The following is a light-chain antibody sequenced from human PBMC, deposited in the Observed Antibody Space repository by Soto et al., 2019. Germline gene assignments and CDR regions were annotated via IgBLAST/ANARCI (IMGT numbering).Light chain of an antibody. V-gene: IGKV3-15*01. CDR3: QHYNDLPLT. J-gene: IGKJ1*01. CDR2: GAS. Sequence: EKVMTQSPATLSVSPGERVTLSCRASQSVVTNLAWYQQKPGQAPRLLISGASTRATGIPDRFIGSGSGTEFPLPITSLQSEDFAVYYCQHYNDLPLTFGQGTKVEIK. CDR1: QSVVTN.